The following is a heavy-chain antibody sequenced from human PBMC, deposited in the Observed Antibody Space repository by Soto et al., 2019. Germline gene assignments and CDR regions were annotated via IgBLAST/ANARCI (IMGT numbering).Heavy chain of an antibody. CDR3: AKNYYDSSGYPSYIDY. CDR1: GFTFSSYA. D-gene: IGHD3-22*01. J-gene: IGHJ4*02. Sequence: EVQLVESGGGLVQPGGSLRLSCAASGFTFSSYAMSWVRQAPGKGLEWVSAISGSGGSTYYADSVKARFTISRDNSKNTLYLQMNSLRAEDTAVYYCAKNYYDSSGYPSYIDYWGQGTLVTVSS. V-gene: IGHV3-23*04. CDR2: ISGSGGST.